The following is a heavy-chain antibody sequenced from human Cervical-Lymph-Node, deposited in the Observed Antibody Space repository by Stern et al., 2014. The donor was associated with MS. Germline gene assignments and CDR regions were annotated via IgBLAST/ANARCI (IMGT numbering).Heavy chain of an antibody. D-gene: IGHD5-24*01. CDR2: SNPKNGAT. CDR1: GFRFSDYY. CDR3: GRGIKTFDP. V-gene: IGHV1-2*02. Sequence: VQLVESGAEVKKPGASVKVSCEASGFRFSDYYIHWVRQSTGTGLEWMVCSNPKNGATQSAQRFQGRVSMTRDPSISTAYMELSSLKSDDTAMYYCGRGIKTFDPWGQGTLVTVSS. J-gene: IGHJ5*02.